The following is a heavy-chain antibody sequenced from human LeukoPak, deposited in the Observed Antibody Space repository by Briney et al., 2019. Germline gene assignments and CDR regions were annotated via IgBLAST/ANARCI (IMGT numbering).Heavy chain of an antibody. V-gene: IGHV1-2*02. J-gene: IGHJ5*02. Sequence: ASVKVSCKASGYTFTGYYVHWVRQAPGQGLEWMGWINPHSGGTNYAQKFQGRVTMTRDTSISTAYMELSRLRFDDTAVYYCARVGYCSTGNRYSEWFDPWGQGTLVTVSS. CDR3: ARVGYCSTGNRYSEWFDP. CDR2: INPHSGGT. D-gene: IGHD2-15*01. CDR1: GYTFTGYY.